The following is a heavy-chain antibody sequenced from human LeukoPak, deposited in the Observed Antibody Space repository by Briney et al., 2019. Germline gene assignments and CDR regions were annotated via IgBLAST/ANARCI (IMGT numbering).Heavy chain of an antibody. CDR2: ISSSGSTI. Sequence: QPGGSLRLSCAASGFTFSSYEMNWVRQAPGKGLEWVSYISSSGSTIYYADSVKGRFTISRDNSKNTLYLQMNRLRAEDTAVYYCARGGIEIRGFSKGWPEYNHYYYMDVWGKGTTVTVSS. CDR3: ARGGIEIRGFSKGWPEYNHYYYMDV. V-gene: IGHV3-48*03. J-gene: IGHJ6*03. D-gene: IGHD5-18*01. CDR1: GFTFSSYE.